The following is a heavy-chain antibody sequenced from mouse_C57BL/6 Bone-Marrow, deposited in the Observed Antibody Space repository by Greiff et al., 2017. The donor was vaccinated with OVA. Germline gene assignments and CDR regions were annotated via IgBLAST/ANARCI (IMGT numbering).Heavy chain of an antibody. V-gene: IGHV1-78*01. J-gene: IGHJ4*01. D-gene: IGHD1-1*02. CDR2: IYPSDGST. Sequence: QVQLQQSDAELVKPGASVKISCKASGYTFTDHSIHWMKQRPEQGLEWIGYIYPSDGSTKYNEKFKGKATLTADTSSSTSYMQLNSLTSEDSAVYVWSPGGCYAMDYWGQGTSVTVSS. CDR3: SPGGCYAMDY. CDR1: GYTFTDHS.